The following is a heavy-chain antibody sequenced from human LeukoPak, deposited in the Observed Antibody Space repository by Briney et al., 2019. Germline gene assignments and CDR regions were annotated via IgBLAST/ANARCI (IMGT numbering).Heavy chain of an antibody. Sequence: GASVKVSCKASGYTFTSYAMHWVRQAPGQRLEWMGWINAGNGNTKYSQKFQGRVTITRDASASTAYMELSSLRSEDTAVYYCARADPHYRDYPPFDYRGQGTLVNGSS. J-gene: IGHJ4*02. CDR1: GYTFTSYA. V-gene: IGHV1-3*01. CDR2: INAGNGNT. CDR3: ARADPHYRDYPPFDY. D-gene: IGHD4-17*01.